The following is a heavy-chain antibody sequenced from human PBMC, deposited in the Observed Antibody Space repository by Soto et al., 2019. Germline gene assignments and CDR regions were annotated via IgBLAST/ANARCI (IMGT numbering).Heavy chain of an antibody. Sequence: ASVKVSCKASGYTFTGYYMHWVRQAPGQGLEWMGWINPNSGGTNYAQKFQGWVTMTRDTSISTAYMELSRLRSDDTAGYYCARGRRGYSYVYYFDYWGQGTSGTVSP. CDR2: INPNSGGT. V-gene: IGHV1-2*04. D-gene: IGHD5-18*01. CDR3: ARGRRGYSYVYYFDY. J-gene: IGHJ4*02. CDR1: GYTFTGYY.